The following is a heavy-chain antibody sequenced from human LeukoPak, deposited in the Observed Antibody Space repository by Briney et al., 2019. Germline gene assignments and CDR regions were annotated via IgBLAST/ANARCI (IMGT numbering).Heavy chain of an antibody. CDR2: ISGSSSGI. D-gene: IGHD3-10*01. Sequence: GGPLRLSCAASGFSYSRNSMRWVRQATGKGVEGISYISGSSSGIYYADSVKGRFTISRDNAKNSLYLQMNSLRVEDTAVYYCASLSAVGDVDFWGQGTLVTVSS. CDR1: GFSYSRNS. V-gene: IGHV3-48*04. J-gene: IGHJ4*02. CDR3: ASLSAVGDVDF.